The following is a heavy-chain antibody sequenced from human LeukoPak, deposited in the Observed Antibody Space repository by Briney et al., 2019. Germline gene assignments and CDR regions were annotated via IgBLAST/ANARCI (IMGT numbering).Heavy chain of an antibody. J-gene: IGHJ4*02. V-gene: IGHV3-7*03. CDR2: IKQDGSAK. CDR3: ARDNGWSADF. Sequence: PGGSLRLSCAASGFTFCRHWMYWVRQAPGKGLEWVANIKQDGSAKPYVDSVKGRFTISRDNAKNSLFLRMNSLRVEDTAVYYCARDNGWSADFWGQGTLVTVSP. CDR1: GFTFCRHW. D-gene: IGHD2-15*01.